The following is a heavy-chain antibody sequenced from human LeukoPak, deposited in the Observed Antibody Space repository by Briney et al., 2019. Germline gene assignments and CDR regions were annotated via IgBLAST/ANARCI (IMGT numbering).Heavy chain of an antibody. J-gene: IGHJ4*02. CDR3: ARDPIAVAGTYYFDY. Sequence: GGSLRLSCAASGFTFSSYWMHWVRQAPGKGLVWVSRINSDGSSTSYADSVKGRFTISRDNAKNSLYLQMNSLRAEDTALYYCARDPIAVAGTYYFDYWGQGTLVTVSS. CDR1: GFTFSSYW. V-gene: IGHV3-74*01. D-gene: IGHD6-19*01. CDR2: INSDGSST.